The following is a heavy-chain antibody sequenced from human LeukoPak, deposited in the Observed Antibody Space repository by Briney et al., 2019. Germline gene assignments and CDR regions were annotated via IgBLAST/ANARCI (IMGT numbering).Heavy chain of an antibody. V-gene: IGHV4-59*01. CDR1: GGSISSYY. CDR2: IHYSGST. J-gene: IGHJ3*02. CDR3: ARVIYDYGAFDI. Sequence: PWETLTLTCTVSGGSISSYYWSWIRQPPGKGLEWIGYIHYSGSTNYNPSLKSRVTISVDTSKNQFSLKLSSVTAADTAVYYRARVIYDYGAFDIWGQGTMVTVSS. D-gene: IGHD4-17*01.